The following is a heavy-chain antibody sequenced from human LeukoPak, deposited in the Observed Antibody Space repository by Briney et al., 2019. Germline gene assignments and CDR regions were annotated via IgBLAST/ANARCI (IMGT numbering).Heavy chain of an antibody. Sequence: GGSLRLSCAASGFTFSSYGMHWVRQAPGKGLEWVAFIRYDGSNKYYADSVKGRFTISRDNSKNTLYLQMNSLRAEDTAVYYCAKERDAPNFSFGYYYGMDVWGQGTTVIVSS. CDR3: AKERDAPNFSFGYYYGMDV. D-gene: IGHD1-1*01. J-gene: IGHJ6*02. V-gene: IGHV3-30*02. CDR1: GFTFSSYG. CDR2: IRYDGSNK.